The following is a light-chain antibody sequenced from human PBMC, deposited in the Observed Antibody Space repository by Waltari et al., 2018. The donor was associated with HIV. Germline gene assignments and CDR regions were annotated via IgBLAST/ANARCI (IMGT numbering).Light chain of an antibody. J-gene: IGLJ2*01. CDR1: SFNIGRNT. V-gene: IGLV1-44*01. CDR2: TND. Sequence: QSVLTQPPSASATPGQRVTISCSGSSFNIGRNTVSWYQQIPGTAPKLLIYTNDQRPSGVPDRFSGSKSGTSASLAISGLQSGDEADYYCATWDDSLNGLIFGGGTKLSVL. CDR3: ATWDDSLNGLI.